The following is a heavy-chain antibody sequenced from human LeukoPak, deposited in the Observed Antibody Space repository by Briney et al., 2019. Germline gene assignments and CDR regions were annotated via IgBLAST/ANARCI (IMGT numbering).Heavy chain of an antibody. CDR1: GFTFSSYA. CDR2: ISYDGSNK. Sequence: SGGSLRLSCAASGFTFSSYAMSWVRQAPGKGLEWVAVISYDGSNKYYADSVKGRFTISRDNSKNTLYLQMNSLRAEDTAVYYCAKDHPWMQLWSPPDYWGQGTLVTVSS. J-gene: IGHJ4*02. D-gene: IGHD5-18*01. CDR3: AKDHPWMQLWSPPDY. V-gene: IGHV3-30*18.